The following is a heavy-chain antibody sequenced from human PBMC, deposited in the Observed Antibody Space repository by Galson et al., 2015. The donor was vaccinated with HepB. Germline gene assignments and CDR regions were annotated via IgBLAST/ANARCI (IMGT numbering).Heavy chain of an antibody. CDR3: ARIPRGGTGTTADAFDI. D-gene: IGHD1-1*01. CDR2: IDWDDDK. Sequence: PALVKPTQTLTLTCTFSGFSLSTSGMCVSWIRQPPGKALEWLARIDWDDDKYYSTSLKTRLTISKDTSKNQVVLTMTNMDPVDTATYYCARIPRGGTGTTADAFDIWGQGTMVTVSS. J-gene: IGHJ3*02. CDR1: GFSLSTSGMC. V-gene: IGHV2-70*11.